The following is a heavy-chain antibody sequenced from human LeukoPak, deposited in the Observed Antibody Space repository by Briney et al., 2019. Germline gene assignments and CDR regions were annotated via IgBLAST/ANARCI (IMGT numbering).Heavy chain of an antibody. D-gene: IGHD3-10*01. J-gene: IGHJ4*02. CDR1: GGSISSSNW. V-gene: IGHV4-4*02. CDR2: IYHSGSA. CDR3: ARGSQVLLWFGELVSTTNYFDY. Sequence: SGTLSLTCAVSGGSISSSNWWSWVRQPPGKGLEWIGEIYHSGSANYNPSLKSRVTISVDKSKNQFSLKLSSVTAADTAVYYCARGSQVLLWFGELVSTTNYFDYWGQGTLVTVSS.